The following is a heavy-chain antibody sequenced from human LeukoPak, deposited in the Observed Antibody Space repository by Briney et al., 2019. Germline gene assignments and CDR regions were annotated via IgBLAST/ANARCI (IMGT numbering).Heavy chain of an antibody. CDR2: ISGSGGSK. V-gene: IGHV3-23*01. Sequence: GGSLRLSCAASGFTFSSYGMSWVRQAPGKGLEWVSVISGSGGSKNYADSVKGRFTISRDNSKNTLCMEMNSLRVEDTAVYYCAKAVYDYSNYVDYWGQGTLVTVSS. D-gene: IGHD4-11*01. CDR1: GFTFSSYG. J-gene: IGHJ4*02. CDR3: AKAVYDYSNYVDY.